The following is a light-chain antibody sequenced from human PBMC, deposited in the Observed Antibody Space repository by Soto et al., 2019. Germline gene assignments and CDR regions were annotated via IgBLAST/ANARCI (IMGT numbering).Light chain of an antibody. V-gene: IGLV2-14*01. J-gene: IGLJ1*01. Sequence: QSALTQPASVSGSPGQSITISCTGTSSDVGGYQHVSWFQHYPGKAPKLLISEVSHRPSGVSIRFSGSRSGNTASLTISGLQAEDEDDYYCSSYTSSRAQVFGSGTKLTVL. CDR2: EVS. CDR1: SSDVGGYQH. CDR3: SSYTSSRAQV.